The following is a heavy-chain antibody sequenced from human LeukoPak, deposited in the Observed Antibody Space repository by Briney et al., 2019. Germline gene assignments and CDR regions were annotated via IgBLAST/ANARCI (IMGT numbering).Heavy chain of an antibody. D-gene: IGHD3-10*01. V-gene: IGHV1-2*02. Sequence: ASVKVSCKASGYTFTGYYMHWVRQAPGQGLEWMGWINPNSGGTNYAQKFQGRVTMTRDTSISTAYMELSRLRSDDTAVYYCARSMVREALVWLYWGQGTLVTVSS. CDR2: INPNSGGT. J-gene: IGHJ4*02. CDR1: GYTFTGYY. CDR3: ARSMVREALVWLY.